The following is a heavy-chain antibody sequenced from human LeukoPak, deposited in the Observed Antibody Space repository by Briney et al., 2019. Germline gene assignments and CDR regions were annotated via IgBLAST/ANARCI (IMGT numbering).Heavy chain of an antibody. V-gene: IGHV3-23*01. Sequence: LSLTCTVSGGSISSGGYYWTWVRQAPGKGLEWVSGISGNGFNTFYADSMKGRLTISRDNSKNTLYLQLNSLRAEDTAVYYCAKERPRDVVIVPTAYLHWGQGTLVTVSS. D-gene: IGHD2-2*01. CDR1: GGSISSGGYY. CDR3: AKERPRDVVIVPTAYLH. J-gene: IGHJ4*02. CDR2: ISGNGFNT.